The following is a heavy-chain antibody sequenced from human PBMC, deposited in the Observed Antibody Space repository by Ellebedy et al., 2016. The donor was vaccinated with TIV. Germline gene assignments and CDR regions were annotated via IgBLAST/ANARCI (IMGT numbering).Heavy chain of an antibody. V-gene: IGHV3-30-3*01. CDR2: MSYDGSNK. Sequence: PGGSLRLSCAASGFTLSTYAMHWVRQAPGEGLEWVAVMSYDGSNKQYADSVKGRFTISRDNSKSTLYLEMNSLRVEDTAVYYCTRAASMDVWGQGTTVTVSS. CDR1: GFTLSTYA. J-gene: IGHJ6*02. CDR3: TRAASMDV.